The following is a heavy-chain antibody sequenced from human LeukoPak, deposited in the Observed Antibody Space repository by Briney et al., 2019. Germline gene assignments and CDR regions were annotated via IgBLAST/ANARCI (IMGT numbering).Heavy chain of an antibody. CDR3: ARTQYSSSWYVEGAYDY. D-gene: IGHD6-13*01. J-gene: IGHJ4*02. CDR1: GSIFSTYS. Sequence: GGSLRLSCAASGSIFSTYSMNWVRQTPGKGLEWVSCITANGRYVFYADSMKGRFTISRDNSKNTLYLQMNSLRAEDTAVYYCARTQYSSSWYVEGAYDYWGQGTLVTVSS. CDR2: ITANGRYV. V-gene: IGHV3-21*01.